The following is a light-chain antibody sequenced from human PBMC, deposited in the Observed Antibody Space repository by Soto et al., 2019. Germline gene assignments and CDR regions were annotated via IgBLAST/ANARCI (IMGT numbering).Light chain of an antibody. V-gene: IGKV3-15*01. CDR2: GAS. CDR1: QSVSSN. J-gene: IGKJ2*01. Sequence: EIVMTQSPATLSVSPGERATLSCGASQSVSSNLAWYQQKPGQAPRLLIYGASTRATGIPARFSGSRSGTEFTLTISSLESEDFAVYYCQQYNNWPPANTFGQGTKLEIK. CDR3: QQYNNWPPANT.